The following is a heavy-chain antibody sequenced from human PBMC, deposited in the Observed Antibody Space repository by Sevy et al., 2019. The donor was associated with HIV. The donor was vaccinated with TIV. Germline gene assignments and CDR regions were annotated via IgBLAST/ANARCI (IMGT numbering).Heavy chain of an antibody. J-gene: IGHJ6*02. CDR2: IKSKTDGGTT. CDR1: GFTFSNAW. V-gene: IGHV3-15*01. CDR3: TTRLGYCSSTSCYAGYYYYYGMDV. Sequence: GGSLRLSCAASGFTFSNAWMSWVRQAPGKGLEWVGRIKSKTDGGTTDDAAPVKGRFTISRDDSKNRLYLQMNSLKTEDTAVYYCTTRLGYCSSTSCYAGYYYYYGMDVWGQGTTVTVSS. D-gene: IGHD2-2*01.